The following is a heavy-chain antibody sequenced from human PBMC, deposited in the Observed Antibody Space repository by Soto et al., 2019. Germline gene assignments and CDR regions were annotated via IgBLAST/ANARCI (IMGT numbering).Heavy chain of an antibody. CDR1: GFTFSSYV. V-gene: IGHV3-33*01. J-gene: IGHJ6*02. CDR3: ARDRQQLVPKRDYYGMDV. D-gene: IGHD6-13*01. CDR2: IWYDGSNK. Sequence: PWGSLRLSCAASGFTFSSYVMHWVRQAPGKGLELVAVIWYDGSNKYYADSEKGRFNISRDNSKNTLYLQMNSLRAEDTAVYYCARDRQQLVPKRDYYGMDVWGQGTTVTVSS.